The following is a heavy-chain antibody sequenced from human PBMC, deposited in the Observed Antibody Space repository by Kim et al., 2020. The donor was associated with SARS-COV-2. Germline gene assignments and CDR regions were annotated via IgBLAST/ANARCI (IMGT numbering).Heavy chain of an antibody. V-gene: IGHV3-23*01. D-gene: IGHD6-13*01. Sequence: GGSLRPSCAASGFTFSSYAMSWVRQAPGKGLEWVSAISGSGGSTYYADSVKGRFTISRDNSKNTLYLQMNSLRAEDTAVYYCAKGDSSSWYGDYWGQGTLVTVSS. J-gene: IGHJ4*02. CDR2: ISGSGGST. CDR3: AKGDSSSWYGDY. CDR1: GFTFSSYA.